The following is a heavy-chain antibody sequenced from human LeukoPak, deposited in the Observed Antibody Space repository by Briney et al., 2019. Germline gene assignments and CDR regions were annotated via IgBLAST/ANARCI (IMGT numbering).Heavy chain of an antibody. J-gene: IGHJ4*02. CDR2: IYYSGST. D-gene: IGHD6-13*01. CDR1: GGSISSYY. Sequence: SETLSLTCTVSGGSISSYYWSWIRQPPGKGLEWIGHIYYSGSTNYNPSLKSRVTISVDTSKNQFSLKLSSVTAADTAVYYCARGISSWYYFDYWGQGTLVTVSS. CDR3: ARGISSWYYFDY. V-gene: IGHV4-59*01.